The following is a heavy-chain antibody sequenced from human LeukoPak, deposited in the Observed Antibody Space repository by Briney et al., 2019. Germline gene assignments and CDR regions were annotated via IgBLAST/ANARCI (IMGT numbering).Heavy chain of an antibody. V-gene: IGHV3-30*02. CDR3: AKDGIYYYFDY. D-gene: IGHD1-26*01. J-gene: IGHJ4*02. CDR1: GFTFSRNG. Sequence: GGSLRLSCAASGFTFSRNGTHWVRQAPGKGLEWVSFIHYDGSKKYYADSVKGRFTISRDNSENTLYLQMNSLRAEDTAVYYCAKDGIYYYFDYWGQGTLVTVSS. CDR2: IHYDGSKK.